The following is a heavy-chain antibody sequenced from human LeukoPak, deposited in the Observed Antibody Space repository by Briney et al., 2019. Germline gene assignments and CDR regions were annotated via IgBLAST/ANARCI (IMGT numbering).Heavy chain of an antibody. J-gene: IGHJ3*02. V-gene: IGHV3-7*01. CDR3: ARGWGDCTTVSCYTGGDVFDI. D-gene: IGHD2-2*02. CDR1: GFTFSSYW. Sequence: GGSLGLSCVASGFTFSSYWMSWVRQAPGKGLEWVANIKQDGSEKYYVDSVKGRFTISRDNAKNSLFLQMNSLRAEDTAVYYCARGWGDCTTVSCYTGGDVFDIWGQGTMVTVSS. CDR2: IKQDGSEK.